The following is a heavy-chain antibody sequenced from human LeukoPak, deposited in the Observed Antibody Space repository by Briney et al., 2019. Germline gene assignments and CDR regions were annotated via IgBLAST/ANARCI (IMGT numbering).Heavy chain of an antibody. CDR3: AAGNYVGAFDI. D-gene: IGHD1-7*01. J-gene: IGHJ3*02. CDR1: GSSISSYY. Sequence: SETLSLTCTVSGSSISSYYWSRIRQPPGKGLEWIGYIYYSGSTNYNPSLKSRVTISVDTSKNQFSLKLSSVTAADTAVYYCAAGNYVGAFDIWGQGTMVTVSS. V-gene: IGHV4-59*01. CDR2: IYYSGST.